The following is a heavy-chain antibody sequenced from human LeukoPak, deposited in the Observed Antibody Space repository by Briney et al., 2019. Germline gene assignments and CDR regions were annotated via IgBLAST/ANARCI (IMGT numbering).Heavy chain of an antibody. CDR2: IIPIFGTA. Sequence: SVKVSCKASGGTFSSYAISWVRQAPGQGLEWMGGIIPIFGTANYAQKFQGRATITADESTSTAYMELSSLRSEDTAVYYCARGVSDFWSGYYTDTEFFDYWGQGTLVTVSS. CDR1: GGTFSSYA. V-gene: IGHV1-69*13. CDR3: ARGVSDFWSGYYTDTEFFDY. J-gene: IGHJ4*02. D-gene: IGHD3-3*01.